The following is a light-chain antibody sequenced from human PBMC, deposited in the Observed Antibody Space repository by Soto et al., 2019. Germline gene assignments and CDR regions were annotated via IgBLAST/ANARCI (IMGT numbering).Light chain of an antibody. CDR1: LGMSNY. J-gene: IGKJ4*01. CDR3: QQLNSYPLT. Sequence: DIQLTQSPSFLSASVGARVTITCRASLGMSNYVAWYQQIPGKAPKLLIYAASTLLSGVPSRFSGSGSGTEFTLTISSLQPEDFATYYCQQLNSYPLTFGGGTRVEIK. V-gene: IGKV1-9*01. CDR2: AAS.